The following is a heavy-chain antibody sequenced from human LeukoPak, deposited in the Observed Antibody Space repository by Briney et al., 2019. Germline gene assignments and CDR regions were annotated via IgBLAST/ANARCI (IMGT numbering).Heavy chain of an antibody. V-gene: IGHV3-21*01. D-gene: IGHD6-6*01. CDR1: GFTFSSYS. CDR2: ISSSSSHI. Sequence: GGSLRLSCAASGFTFSSYSMNWVRQAPGKGLEWVSCISSSSSHIYYADSVKGRFTISRDNAKNSLYLQMNSLRAEDTAVYYCAQVGRSSSGGDYWGQGTLVTVSS. CDR3: AQVGRSSSGGDY. J-gene: IGHJ4*02.